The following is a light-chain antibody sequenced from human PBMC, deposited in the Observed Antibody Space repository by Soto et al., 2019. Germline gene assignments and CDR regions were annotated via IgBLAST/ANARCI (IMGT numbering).Light chain of an antibody. CDR2: DAS. CDR1: QGISSA. J-gene: IGKJ5*01. V-gene: IGKV1-13*02. CDR3: QQFNSYPT. Sequence: IPLTQSPSSLSASVGDRVTITCRASQGISSALAWYQQKPGKAPKLLIYDASSLESGVPSRFSGSGSGTDFTLTISSLQPEDFATYDCQQFNSYPTFGQGTRLEIK.